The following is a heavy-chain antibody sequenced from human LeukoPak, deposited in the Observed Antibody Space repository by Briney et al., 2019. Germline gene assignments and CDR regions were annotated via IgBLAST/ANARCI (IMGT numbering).Heavy chain of an antibody. CDR2: INTNTGNP. Sequence: ASVKVSCKTSGYTFTSHGISWVRQAPGQGLEWMGWINTNTGNPTYAQGFTGRFVFSLDTSVGTAYLQISSLKAEDTAVYYCARAMSGSYPPLFDYWGQGTLVTVSS. D-gene: IGHD1-26*01. J-gene: IGHJ4*02. CDR1: GYTFTSHG. CDR3: ARAMSGSYPPLFDY. V-gene: IGHV7-4-1*02.